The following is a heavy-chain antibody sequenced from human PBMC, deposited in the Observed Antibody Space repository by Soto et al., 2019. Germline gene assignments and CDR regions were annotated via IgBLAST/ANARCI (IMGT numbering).Heavy chain of an antibody. D-gene: IGHD3-22*01. CDR2: IGTAGDT. V-gene: IGHV3-13*04. CDR1: GFTFSSYD. CDR3: ARAIGQTLFDY. Sequence: GWSLRLSCSASGFTFSSYDMHLVRQGPGKGLEWVSAIGTAGDTNYAGSVKGRLTISRENAKNSLYLQMNSLRAGGTAIYFCARAIGQTLFDYWGKGTLVTVSS. J-gene: IGHJ4*02.